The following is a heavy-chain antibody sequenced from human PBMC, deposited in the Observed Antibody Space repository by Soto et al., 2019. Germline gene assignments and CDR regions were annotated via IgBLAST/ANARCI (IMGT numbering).Heavy chain of an antibody. V-gene: IGHV1-18*01. CDR2: ISAYNGNT. Sequence: ASVKVSCKASGYTFTSYGISWVRQAPGQGLEWMGWISAYNGNTNYAQKLQGRVTMTTDTSTSTAYMELRSLRSDDTAVYYCARDVTYYYDGSGFADYWGQGTLVTVSS. J-gene: IGHJ4*02. D-gene: IGHD3-22*01. CDR1: GYTFTSYG. CDR3: ARDVTYYYDGSGFADY.